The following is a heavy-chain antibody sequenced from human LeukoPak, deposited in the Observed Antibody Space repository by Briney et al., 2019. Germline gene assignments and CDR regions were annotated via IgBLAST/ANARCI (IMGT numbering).Heavy chain of an antibody. J-gene: IGHJ6*03. V-gene: IGHV3-21*01. CDR2: ISSSSTYI. CDR3: ARGDCSSTSCYDYYYYYYMDV. D-gene: IGHD2-2*01. CDR1: GFTFSIYS. Sequence: GGSLRLSCAASGFTFSIYSMNWVRQAPRKGLEWVASISSSSTYIYYADSVKGRFTISRDNAKNSLYLQMNSLRVEDTAVYYCARGDCSSTSCYDYYYYYYMDVWGKGTTVTVSS.